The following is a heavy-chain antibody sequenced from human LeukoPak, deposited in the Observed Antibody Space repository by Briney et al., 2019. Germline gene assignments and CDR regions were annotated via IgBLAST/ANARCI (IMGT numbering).Heavy chain of an antibody. CDR2: IYYSGST. Sequence: SETLSLTCTVSGGSISSSSYYWGWIRQPPGKGLEWIGSIYYSGSTYYNPSLKSRVTISVDTSKNQFSLKLSSVTAADTAVYYCARDGYYYDSTPRFDPWGQGTLVTVSS. J-gene: IGHJ5*02. CDR1: GGSISSSSYY. V-gene: IGHV4-39*07. CDR3: ARDGYYYDSTPRFDP. D-gene: IGHD3-22*01.